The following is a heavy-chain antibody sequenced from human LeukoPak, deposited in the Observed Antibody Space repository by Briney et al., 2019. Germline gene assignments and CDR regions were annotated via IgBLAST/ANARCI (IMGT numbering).Heavy chain of an antibody. CDR2: INWNDDK. Sequence: ESGPTLVKPTQTLTLTCTFSGFSLSTSGVGVGWIRQPPGKALEWLAFINWNDDKRYSPSLKSRLTISKDTSKNPVVLTMTNMDPVDTATYYCAHRPITAPGNYFDYWGQGTLVTVSS. V-gene: IGHV2-5*01. CDR1: GFSLSTSGVG. J-gene: IGHJ4*02. D-gene: IGHD6-13*01. CDR3: AHRPITAPGNYFDY.